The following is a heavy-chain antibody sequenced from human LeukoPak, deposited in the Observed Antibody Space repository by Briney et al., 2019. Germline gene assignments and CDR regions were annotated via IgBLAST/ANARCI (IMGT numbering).Heavy chain of an antibody. D-gene: IGHD4-11*01. V-gene: IGHV3-21*01. CDR1: GFTFSTYW. J-gene: IGHJ4*02. Sequence: PGGSLRLSCAASGFTFSTYWMSWVRQAPGKGLEWVSSINNVGSHIYYVGSVRGRFTISRDNAKNSLYLQMSSLRAEDTAVYYCTRDPTQYLRYGYFDYWGQGTLVTVSS. CDR3: TRDPTQYLRYGYFDY. CDR2: INNVGSHI.